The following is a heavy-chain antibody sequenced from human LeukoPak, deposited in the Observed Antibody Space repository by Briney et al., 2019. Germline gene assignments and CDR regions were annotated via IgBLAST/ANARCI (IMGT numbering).Heavy chain of an antibody. J-gene: IGHJ4*02. Sequence: GGSLRLSCAASGFTFSSYAMSWVRQAPGKGLEWVSAISGSGGSTYYADSVKGRFTISRDNSKNTLYLQMNSLRAEDTAVYYCASPIYYYGSGSYRDYWGQGTLVTVSS. D-gene: IGHD3-10*01. CDR3: ASPIYYYGSGSYRDY. V-gene: IGHV3-23*01. CDR2: ISGSGGST. CDR1: GFTFSSYA.